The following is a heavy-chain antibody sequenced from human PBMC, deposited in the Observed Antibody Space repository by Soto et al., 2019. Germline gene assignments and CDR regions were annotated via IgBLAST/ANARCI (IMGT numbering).Heavy chain of an antibody. CDR2: ISYDGSNK. CDR3: AKEQQLEDYYYYGMDV. J-gene: IGHJ6*02. V-gene: IGHV3-30*18. D-gene: IGHD6-13*01. Sequence: GGSLRLSCAASGFTFSSYGMHWVRQAPGKGLEWVAVISYDGSNKYYADSVKGRFTISRDNSKNTLYLQMNSLRAEDTAVYYCAKEQQLEDYYYYGMDVWGQGTTVTVSS. CDR1: GFTFSSYG.